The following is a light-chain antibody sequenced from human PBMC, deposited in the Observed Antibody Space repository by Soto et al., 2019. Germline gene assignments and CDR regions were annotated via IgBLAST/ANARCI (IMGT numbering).Light chain of an antibody. Sequence: EIVLTQSPATLSLSPGERATLSCRASQSVSSYLAWYQQKPGQAPRLLIYDASNGATGIPARFSGSGSGTDFTLTISSLEPEDFAVYYCQQRSNWQSVTFGQGTKLEIK. CDR1: QSVSSY. CDR2: DAS. J-gene: IGKJ2*01. CDR3: QQRSNWQSVT. V-gene: IGKV3-11*01.